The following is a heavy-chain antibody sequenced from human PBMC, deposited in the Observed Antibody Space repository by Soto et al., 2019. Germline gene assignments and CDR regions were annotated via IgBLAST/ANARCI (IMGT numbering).Heavy chain of an antibody. CDR3: AKDLYSSSSSCFYY. Sequence: ESGGGLVQPGRSLRLSCAASGFTFDDYAMHWVQQAPGKGLEWVSGISWNSGSIGYADSVKGRFTISRDNAKNSLYLQMNSLRAEDTALYYCAKDLYSSSSSCFYYWGQGTLVTVSS. D-gene: IGHD6-6*01. V-gene: IGHV3-9*01. J-gene: IGHJ4*02. CDR2: ISWNSGSI. CDR1: GFTFDDYA.